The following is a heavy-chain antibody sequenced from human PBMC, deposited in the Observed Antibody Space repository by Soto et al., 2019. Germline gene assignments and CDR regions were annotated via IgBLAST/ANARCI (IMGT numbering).Heavy chain of an antibody. Sequence: WTWLRQSPTNGLEWIGYFHFSGSTKYNPSLESRLTISADTSKNQISLTLSSVTAADTAVYYCARASGYSYGYDDFFVNWGQGTLANVSS. J-gene: IGHJ4*01. V-gene: IGHV4-59*01. D-gene: IGHD5-18*01. CDR2: FHFSGST. CDR3: ARASGYSYGYDDFFVN.